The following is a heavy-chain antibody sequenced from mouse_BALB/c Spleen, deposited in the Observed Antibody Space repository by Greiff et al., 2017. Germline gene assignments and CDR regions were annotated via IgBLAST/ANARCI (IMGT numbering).Heavy chain of an antibody. CDR2: IWAGGST. V-gene: IGHV2-9*02. CDR1: GFSLTSYG. CDR3: ARDLARPYAMDY. J-gene: IGHJ4*01. Sequence: VHLVESGPGLVAPSQSLSITCTVSGFSLTSYGVHWVRQPPGKGLEWLGVIWAGGSTNYNSALMSRLSISKDNSKSQVFLKMNSLQTDDTAMYYCARDLARPYAMDYWGQGTSVTVSS.